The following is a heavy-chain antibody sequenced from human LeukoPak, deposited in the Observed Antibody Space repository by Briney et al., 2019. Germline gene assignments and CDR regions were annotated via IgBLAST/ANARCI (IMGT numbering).Heavy chain of an antibody. V-gene: IGHV1-69*13. J-gene: IGHJ6*02. CDR1: GGTFSSYA. Sequence: SVKVSCKASGGTFSSYAISWVRQAPGQGLEWMGGIIPIFGTANYAQKFQGRVTITADESTSTAYMELSSLRSEDTAVYYCALSLDGSYYYYYGMDVWGQGTTVTVSS. CDR3: ALSLDGSYYYYYGMDV. D-gene: IGHD3-16*02. CDR2: IIPIFGTA.